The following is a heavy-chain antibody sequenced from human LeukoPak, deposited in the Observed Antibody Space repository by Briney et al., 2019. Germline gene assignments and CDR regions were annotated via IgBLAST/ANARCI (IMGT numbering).Heavy chain of an antibody. V-gene: IGHV3-33*01. Sequence: GGSLRLSCAASGFTFSSYGMHWVRQAPGKGLEWVAVIWYDGSNKYYADSVKGRFTISRDNSKNALYLQMNSLRAEDTAVYYCAVGYYYYYYMDVWGKGTTVTVSS. CDR2: IWYDGSNK. CDR1: GFTFSSYG. CDR3: AVGYYYYYYMDV. J-gene: IGHJ6*03.